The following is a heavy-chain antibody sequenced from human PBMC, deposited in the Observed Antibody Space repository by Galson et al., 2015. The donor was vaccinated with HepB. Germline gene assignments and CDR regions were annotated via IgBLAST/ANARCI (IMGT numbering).Heavy chain of an antibody. D-gene: IGHD6-19*01. CDR2: ISYDGSNK. Sequence: SLRLSCAASGFTFSSYAMHWVRQAPGKGLEWVAVISYDGSNKYYADSVKGRFTISRDNSKNTLYLQMNSLRAEDTAVYYCARDPHSSGWYEGNYFDYWGQGTLVTVSS. V-gene: IGHV3-30*04. CDR1: GFTFSSYA. CDR3: ARDPHSSGWYEGNYFDY. J-gene: IGHJ4*02.